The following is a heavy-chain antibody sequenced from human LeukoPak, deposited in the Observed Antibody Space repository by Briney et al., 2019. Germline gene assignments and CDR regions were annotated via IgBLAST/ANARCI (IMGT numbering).Heavy chain of an antibody. CDR2: INHSGST. CDR3: ARVRAVAGRPFDY. CDR1: GGSFSGYY. J-gene: IGHJ4*02. D-gene: IGHD6-19*01. V-gene: IGHV4-34*01. Sequence: PSETLSLTCAVYGGSFSGYYWSWIRQPPGKGLEWIGEINHSGSTNYNPSLKSGVTISVDTSKNQFSLKLSSVTAADTAVYYCARVRAVAGRPFDYWGQGTLVTVSS.